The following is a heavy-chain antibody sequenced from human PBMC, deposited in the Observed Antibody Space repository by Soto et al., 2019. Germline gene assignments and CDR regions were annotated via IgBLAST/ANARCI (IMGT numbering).Heavy chain of an antibody. V-gene: IGHV3-21*01. D-gene: IGHD6-6*01. CDR3: ARDQEQLVNNPYLDY. CDR1: GFTFSSYS. J-gene: IGHJ4*02. Sequence: PGWCLRLSCAASGFTFSSYSMNWVRQTPGKGLEWVSSISSSSSYIYYADSVKGRFTISRDNAKNSLYLQMNSLRAEDTAVYYCARDQEQLVNNPYLDYWGQGTLVTVSS. CDR2: ISSSSSYI.